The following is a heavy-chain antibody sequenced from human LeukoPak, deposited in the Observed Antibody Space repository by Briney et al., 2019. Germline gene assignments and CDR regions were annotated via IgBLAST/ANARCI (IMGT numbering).Heavy chain of an antibody. J-gene: IGHJ3*02. Sequence: EASVKVSCKASGGTFSSYAISWVRQAPGQGLEWMGGIIPNFGTANYAQKFQGRVTITTDESTSTAYMELSSLRSEDTAVYYCARDRSGSYTLRDAFDIWGQGTMVTVSS. V-gene: IGHV1-69*05. CDR1: GGTFSSYA. CDR2: IIPNFGTA. CDR3: ARDRSGSYTLRDAFDI. D-gene: IGHD1-26*01.